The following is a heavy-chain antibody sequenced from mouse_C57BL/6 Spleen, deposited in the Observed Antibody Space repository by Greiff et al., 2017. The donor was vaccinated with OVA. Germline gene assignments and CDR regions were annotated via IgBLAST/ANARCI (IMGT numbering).Heavy chain of an antibody. V-gene: IGHV5S21*01. D-gene: IGHD2-4*01. J-gene: IGHJ4*01. CDR2: ISSGGDYI. Sequence: EVKVVESGEGLVKPGGSLKLSCAASGSTFSSSAMSWVRQTPEQRLEWVAYISSGGDYIYYADTVKGRFTISRDNARNTLYLQMSSLQSKDTSMYYCTRRRDYDYDGYAMDCWGQGTSVTVS. CDR3: TRRRDYDYDGYAMDC. CDR1: GSTFSSSA.